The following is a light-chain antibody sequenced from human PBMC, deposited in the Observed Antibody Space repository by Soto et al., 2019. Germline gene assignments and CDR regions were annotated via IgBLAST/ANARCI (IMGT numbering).Light chain of an antibody. Sequence: EIVMTQPPATLSVSLGERATLSCRASQSVSSNLAWYQQKPGQAPRLLIYGASTRATGIPARFSGRGSGTEFALTVSSLQSEDFAVYYCQQYNNWPATFGQGTKVDIK. CDR1: QSVSSN. J-gene: IGKJ1*01. V-gene: IGKV3-15*01. CDR3: QQYNNWPAT. CDR2: GAS.